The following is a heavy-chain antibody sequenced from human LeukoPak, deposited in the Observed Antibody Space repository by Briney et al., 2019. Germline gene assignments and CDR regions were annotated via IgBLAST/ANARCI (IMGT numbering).Heavy chain of an antibody. Sequence: PSQTLSLTCAVSGGSISSGGYSWSWIRQPPGKGLEWIGYIYHSGSTYYNPSLQSRVTISVDTSKNQFSLKVSSVTAADTAVYYCASRLYNSTHPFDYWGQGTLVTVSS. CDR2: IYHSGST. J-gene: IGHJ4*02. CDR3: ASRLYNSTHPFDY. CDR1: GGSISSGGYS. D-gene: IGHD1-14*01. V-gene: IGHV4-30-2*01.